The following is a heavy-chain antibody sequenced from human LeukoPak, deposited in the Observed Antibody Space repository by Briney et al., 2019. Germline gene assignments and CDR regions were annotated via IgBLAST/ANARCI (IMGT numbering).Heavy chain of an antibody. CDR2: IIPIFGTA. V-gene: IGHV1-69*13. Sequence: ASVKVSCKASGGTFSSYAISWVRQAPGQGLEWMGGIIPIFGTANYAQKFQGRVTITADESTSTAYMELSSLRSEDTAVYYCASGPYSSGWYGYYYYGMDVWGQGTTVTVSS. J-gene: IGHJ6*02. CDR3: ASGPYSSGWYGYYYYGMDV. CDR1: GGTFSSYA. D-gene: IGHD6-19*01.